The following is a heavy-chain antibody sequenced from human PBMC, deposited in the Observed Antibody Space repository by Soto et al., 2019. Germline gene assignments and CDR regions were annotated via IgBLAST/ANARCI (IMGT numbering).Heavy chain of an antibody. V-gene: IGHV4-34*01. CDR3: ARGSEDSSGYYFDY. CDR1: GGSFSGYY. CDR2: INHSGST. D-gene: IGHD3-22*01. J-gene: IGHJ4*02. Sequence: SETLSLTCAVYGGSFSGYYWSWIRQPPGKGLEWIGEINHSGSTNYNPSLKSRVTISVDTPKTQFSLKLSAVTAADTAVYYCARGSEDSSGYYFDYWGQGTLVTVSS.